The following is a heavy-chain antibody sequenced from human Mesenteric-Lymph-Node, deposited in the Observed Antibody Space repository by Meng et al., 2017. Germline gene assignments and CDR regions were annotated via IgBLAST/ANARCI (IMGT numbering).Heavy chain of an antibody. V-gene: IGHV2-5*02. J-gene: IGHJ4*02. CDR1: GFLLTTSGVG. Sequence: QITLKESGPTLVKPTQTLTLTCSFSGFLLTTSGVGVGWICQPPGKALEWLAVIYWDDAKAYSPSLKSRLTITKDTSKHQVVLIMTNVDPVDTGTYYCAKDWSDTTFDYWGQGTLVTVSS. CDR3: AKDWSDTTFDY. CDR2: IYWDDAK. D-gene: IGHD3-9*01.